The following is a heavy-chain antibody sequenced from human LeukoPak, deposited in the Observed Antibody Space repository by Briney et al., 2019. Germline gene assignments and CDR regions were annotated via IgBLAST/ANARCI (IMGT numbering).Heavy chain of an antibody. Sequence: PSETLSLTCAVSGYSISSGYYWGWIRQPPGKGLEWIGSIYHSGSTYYNPSIKSRVTISVDTSKNQFSLKLSSVTAADTAVYYCARHPLNLYFDYWGQGTLVTVSS. CDR3: ARHPLNLYFDY. CDR1: GYSISSGYY. CDR2: IYHSGST. V-gene: IGHV4-38-2*01. J-gene: IGHJ4*02.